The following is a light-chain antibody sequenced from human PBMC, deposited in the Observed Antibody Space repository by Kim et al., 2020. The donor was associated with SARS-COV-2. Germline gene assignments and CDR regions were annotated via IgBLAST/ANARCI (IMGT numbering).Light chain of an antibody. J-gene: IGKJ4*01. CDR3: QQYNNWPPLT. Sequence: EIVMTQSPATLSLSPGERATLSCRASQSLTSNLAWYQQQPGQAPRLLIYGASTRATGIPARFSGSGSGTEFTLTISSLQSEDFAVYYCQQYNNWPPLTFGGGTKVDIK. V-gene: IGKV3-15*01. CDR2: GAS. CDR1: QSLTSN.